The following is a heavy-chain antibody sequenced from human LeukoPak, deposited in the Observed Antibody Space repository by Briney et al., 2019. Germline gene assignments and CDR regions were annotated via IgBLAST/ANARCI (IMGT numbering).Heavy chain of an antibody. Sequence: GGSLRLSCAASGFTFSAYGMHWVRQAPGKGLEWVAIIWYDGGNKYYADSVKGRFTISRDNSKNTLFLQMNSLRVEGTAVYYCAKDGPEIVNAYYYYMDVWGKGTTVTVSS. CDR1: GFTFSAYG. D-gene: IGHD5-24*01. J-gene: IGHJ6*03. CDR2: IWYDGGNK. CDR3: AKDGPEIVNAYYYYMDV. V-gene: IGHV3-33*06.